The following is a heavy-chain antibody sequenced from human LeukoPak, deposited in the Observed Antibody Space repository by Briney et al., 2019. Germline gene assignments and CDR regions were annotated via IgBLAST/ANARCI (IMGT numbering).Heavy chain of an antibody. Sequence: PSETLSLTCTVSGGSISSYSWSWIRQPAGQGLEWIGRVYSSGSTNYNPSLKSRGTMSVAPSKNRLSLKLNSVTAADTAVYYCAREIYHQLGLYYYYYMDVWGKGTTVTVSS. CDR3: AREIYHQLGLYYYYYMDV. CDR2: VYSSGST. D-gene: IGHD3-16*01. V-gene: IGHV4-4*07. CDR1: GGSISSYS. J-gene: IGHJ6*03.